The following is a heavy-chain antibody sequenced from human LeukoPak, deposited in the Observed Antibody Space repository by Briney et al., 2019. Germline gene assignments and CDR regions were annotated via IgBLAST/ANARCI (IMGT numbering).Heavy chain of an antibody. Sequence: PGGSLRLSCAVSGFTFSDYAMHWVRQAPGKGLEWVASIQSNGNEKYSSDSLKGRSTISRDNSKNTLYLQMNTVRPEDTAVFYCARGVTSWPQGPYHFDYWGQGILITVSS. CDR3: ARGVTSWPQGPYHFDY. CDR1: GFTFSDYA. J-gene: IGHJ4*02. D-gene: IGHD2-2*01. V-gene: IGHV3-30*02. CDR2: IQSNGNEK.